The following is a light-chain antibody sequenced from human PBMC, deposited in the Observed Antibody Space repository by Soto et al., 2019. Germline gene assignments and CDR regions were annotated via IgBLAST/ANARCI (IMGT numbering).Light chain of an antibody. CDR2: EVT. CDR1: SSDVGAYNY. Sequence: QSALTQPPSASGSPGQSVTISCTGTSSDVGAYNYVSWYQQHPGRAPKLVIFEVTKRPSGVPDRFSGSKSGNTASLTVSGLQAEDDADYYCSSYAGGNNLYVFGTGTKVTVL. J-gene: IGLJ1*01. CDR3: SSYAGGNNLYV. V-gene: IGLV2-8*01.